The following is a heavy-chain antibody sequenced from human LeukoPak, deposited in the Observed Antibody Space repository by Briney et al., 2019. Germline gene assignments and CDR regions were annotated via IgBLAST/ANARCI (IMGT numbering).Heavy chain of an antibody. CDR1: GYTFTSYG. Sequence: ASVKVSFKASGYTFTSYGISWVRPAPGQGLEWMGWISAYNGNTNYAQKLQGRVTMTTDTSTSTAYMELRSLRSDDTAVYYCARSRQYSNYPDYWGQGTLVTVSS. D-gene: IGHD4-11*01. CDR2: ISAYNGNT. J-gene: IGHJ4*02. CDR3: ARSRQYSNYPDY. V-gene: IGHV1-18*01.